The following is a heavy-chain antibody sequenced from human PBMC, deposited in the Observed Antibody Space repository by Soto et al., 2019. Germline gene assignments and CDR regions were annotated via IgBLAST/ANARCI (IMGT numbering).Heavy chain of an antibody. CDR1: GYTFTSYA. CDR2: INAANGNT. J-gene: IGHJ4*02. V-gene: IGHV1-3*01. CDR3: ARVWYRATAGMQPFDY. D-gene: IGHD6-25*01. Sequence: QVQLVQSGAEVKKPGASVKVSCKASGYTFTSYAIHWVRQAPGQRLEWMGWINAANGNTKYSQNFQGSVTFTRDTSASTAYMDLSRLRSEDTAVHYCARVWYRATAGMQPFDYWGQGTPVTVSS.